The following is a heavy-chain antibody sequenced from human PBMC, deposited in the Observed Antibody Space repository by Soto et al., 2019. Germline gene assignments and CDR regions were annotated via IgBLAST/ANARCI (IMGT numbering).Heavy chain of an antibody. D-gene: IGHD5-18*01. CDR2: IYYSGST. V-gene: IGHV4-30-4*01. CDR3: ARNSMVSGNAFDI. J-gene: IGHJ3*02. CDR1: GGSISSGDYY. Sequence: QVQLQESGPGLVKPSQTLSLTCTVSGGSISSGDYYWSWIRQPPGKGLEWIGYIYYSGSTYYNPSLKSRVTTPVATSKNHFSLKLSSVTAADTAVYYCARNSMVSGNAFDIWGQGTMVTVSS.